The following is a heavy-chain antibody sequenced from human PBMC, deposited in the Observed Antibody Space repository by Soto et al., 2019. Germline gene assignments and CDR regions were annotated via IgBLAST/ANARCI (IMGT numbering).Heavy chain of an antibody. V-gene: IGHV1-69*18. J-gene: IGHJ4*02. D-gene: IGHD6-19*01. CDR2: IIPLFST. Sequence: QVQLVQSGAEVKKPGSSVKVSCKASGDTFRNYDFTWVRQAPGQGLEWMGTIIPLFSTRYAQKLQGRATMTADESTSTVYMDLSNLKSDDTAVYYCARDPGIAVVGRGTSFEHWGQGTLVTVSS. CDR1: GDTFRNYD. CDR3: ARDPGIAVVGRGTSFEH.